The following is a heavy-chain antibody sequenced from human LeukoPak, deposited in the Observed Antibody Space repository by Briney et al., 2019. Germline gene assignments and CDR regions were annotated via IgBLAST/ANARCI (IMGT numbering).Heavy chain of an antibody. V-gene: IGHV3-23*01. CDR2: ISGSGGST. CDR3: AKGVGYCSGGSCQQFDY. CDR1: GFTFSGYG. D-gene: IGHD2-15*01. Sequence: GGTLRLSCAASGFTFSGYGMSWVRQAPGKGLRWVSAISGSGGSTYYADSVKGRITISRDNSKNTLYLQMNSLRAEDTAVYYCAKGVGYCSGGSCQQFDYWGQGTLVTVSS. J-gene: IGHJ4*02.